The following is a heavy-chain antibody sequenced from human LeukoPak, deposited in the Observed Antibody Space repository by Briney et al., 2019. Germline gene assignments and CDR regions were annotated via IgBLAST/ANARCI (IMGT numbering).Heavy chain of an antibody. Sequence: GGSLRLSCAASGFTVSSNYMSWVRQAPGKGLEWVSVIYSGGSTYYADSVKGRFTISRDNSKNTLYLQMNSLRAEDTAVYYCARLNPGDSEFDWYFDLWGRGTLVTVSS. J-gene: IGHJ2*01. CDR1: GFTVSSNY. CDR2: IYSGGST. D-gene: IGHD7-27*01. V-gene: IGHV3-66*04. CDR3: ARLNPGDSEFDWYFDL.